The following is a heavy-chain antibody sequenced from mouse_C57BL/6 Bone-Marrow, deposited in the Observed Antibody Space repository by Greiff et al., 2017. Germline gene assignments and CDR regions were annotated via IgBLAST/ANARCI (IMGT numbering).Heavy chain of an antibody. CDR1: GYIFTEYT. J-gene: IGHJ2*01. D-gene: IGHD2-4*01. CDR3: ARHERYYDYEGYFDY. Sequence: QVQLQQSGAELVKPGASVKLSCKASGYIFTEYTIHWVKQRSGQGLEWIGWFYPGSGSIKYKERFKDKATLTADKSSNTVYMELSRLTSEDSAVYFGARHERYYDYEGYFDYWGQGTTLTVSS. CDR2: FYPGSGSI. V-gene: IGHV1-62-2*01.